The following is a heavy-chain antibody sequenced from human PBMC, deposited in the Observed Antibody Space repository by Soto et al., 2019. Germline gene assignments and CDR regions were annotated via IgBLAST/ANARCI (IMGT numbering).Heavy chain of an antibody. CDR2: IVVGSGST. Sequence: SVKVSCKASGFTFTSSAVQWVRQARGQRLEWIGWIVVGSGSTNYAQKFQERVTITRDMSTSTAYMELSSLRSEDTAVYYCAADPTYCGGDCYYFDYLRQGTLVTVSS. CDR1: GFTFTSSA. V-gene: IGHV1-58*01. CDR3: AADPTYCGGDCYYFDY. D-gene: IGHD2-21*02. J-gene: IGHJ4*02.